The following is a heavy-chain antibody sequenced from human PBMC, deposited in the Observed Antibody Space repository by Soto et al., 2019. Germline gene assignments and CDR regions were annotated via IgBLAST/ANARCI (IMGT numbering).Heavy chain of an antibody. V-gene: IGHV3-53*02. CDR1: GFTVGSNF. Sequence: EVQLMETGGGLVQPGGSLRLSCAASGFTVGSNFMTWVRQAPGKGLEWISFIYTEGSTYYTDSMKGRFTISRDDSKNTVYLQMNSLRGEDTAVYYCARDPPVTTDYGLDVWGQGTTVTVSS. CDR2: IYTEGST. CDR3: ARDPPVTTDYGLDV. D-gene: IGHD4-17*01. J-gene: IGHJ6*02.